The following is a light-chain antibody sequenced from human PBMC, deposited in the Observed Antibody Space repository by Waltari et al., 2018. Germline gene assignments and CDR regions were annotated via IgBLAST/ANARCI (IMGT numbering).Light chain of an antibody. J-gene: IGLJ2*01. CDR2: EVS. V-gene: IGLV2-8*01. Sequence: QSALTQPPSASGSPGQSVTLSCTGTTNDIVSYDYVSWYQHHPGKATKLIIYEVSNRPSGVSNRFSGSKSGSTTFRTISALQVENVAIYYCSSDVASSIVFDGGTRLPVL. CDR3: SSDVASSIV. CDR1: TNDIVSYDY.